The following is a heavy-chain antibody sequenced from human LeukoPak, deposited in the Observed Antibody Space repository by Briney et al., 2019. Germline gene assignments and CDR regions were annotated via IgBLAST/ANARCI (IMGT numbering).Heavy chain of an antibody. D-gene: IGHD2/OR15-2a*01. CDR1: GFTFDTFW. CDR2: IKQDGSEK. V-gene: IGHV3-7*01. Sequence: GGSLRLSCAASGFTFDTFWMSWVRQAPGQGLEWVANIKQDGSEKFYVDSVKGRFTISRDNAKNSLYLQMNSLRAEDTAIYYCARDKFCNHAVCPATYNDYWGQGTLVTVSS. CDR3: ARDKFCNHAVCPATYNDY. J-gene: IGHJ4*02.